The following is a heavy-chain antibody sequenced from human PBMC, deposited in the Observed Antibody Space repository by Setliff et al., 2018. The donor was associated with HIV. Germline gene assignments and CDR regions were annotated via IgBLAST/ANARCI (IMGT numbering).Heavy chain of an antibody. CDR2: IHPSGST. J-gene: IGHJ6*02. Sequence: SETLSLTCDVSGGSISGYYCSWIRQPPGKGLEWIGEIHPSGSTNYNPSLESRVTISVDTSKNQFSLKLSSVTAADTAVSYCARSPSGYGSGSYYHYYYYGMDVWGQGTTVTVSS. CDR3: ARSPSGYGSGSYYHYYYYGMDV. D-gene: IGHD3-10*01. V-gene: IGHV4-34*01. CDR1: GGSISGYY.